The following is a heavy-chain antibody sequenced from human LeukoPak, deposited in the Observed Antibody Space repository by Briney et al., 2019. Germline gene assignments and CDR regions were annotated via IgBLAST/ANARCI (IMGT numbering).Heavy chain of an antibody. CDR2: IYTSGST. Sequence: KPSETLSLTCTVSGGSISSYYWSWIRQPAGKGLEWIGRIYTSGSTNYNPSLKSRVTMSVDTSKNQFSLKLSSVTAADTAVYYCARLRFWSGYYDFDYWGQRTLVTVSS. CDR3: ARLRFWSGYYDFDY. CDR1: GGSISSYY. V-gene: IGHV4-4*07. D-gene: IGHD3-3*01. J-gene: IGHJ4*02.